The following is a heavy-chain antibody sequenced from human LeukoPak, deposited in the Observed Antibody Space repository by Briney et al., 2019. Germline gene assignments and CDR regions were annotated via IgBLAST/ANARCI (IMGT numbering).Heavy chain of an antibody. V-gene: IGHV4-30-4*08. CDR1: GGSITSGDYY. D-gene: IGHD6-6*01. Sequence: TLSLTCTVSGGSITSGDYYWSWIRQPPGKGLEWIGYTYYSGSTYYNPSLKSRVTISVDTSKSQFSLKLSSVTAAYTAVYYCAREKLVGPFDYWGQGTLVTVSS. CDR3: AREKLVGPFDY. CDR2: TYYSGST. J-gene: IGHJ4*02.